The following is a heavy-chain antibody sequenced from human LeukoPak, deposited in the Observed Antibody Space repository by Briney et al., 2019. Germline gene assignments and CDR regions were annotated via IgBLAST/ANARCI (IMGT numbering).Heavy chain of an antibody. V-gene: IGHV4-30-2*01. Sequence: SQTLSLTCTVSGGSISSGGYYWSWIRQPPGKGLEWIGYIYHSGSTYYNPSLKSRVTISVDRSKNQFSLKLSSVTAADTAVYYCARVFAVVEAGPAFDPWGQGTLVTVSS. J-gene: IGHJ5*02. D-gene: IGHD2-2*01. CDR2: IYHSGST. CDR3: ARVFAVVEAGPAFDP. CDR1: GGSISSGGYY.